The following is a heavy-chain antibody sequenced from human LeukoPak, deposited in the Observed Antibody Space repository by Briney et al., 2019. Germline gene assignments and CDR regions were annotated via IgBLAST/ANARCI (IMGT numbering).Heavy chain of an antibody. V-gene: IGHV4-31*03. J-gene: IGHJ4*02. CDR3: ARGIGSSWYAYYFDY. D-gene: IGHD6-13*01. Sequence: PSQTLSLTCTVSDGSISSGGYYWSWIRQHPGKGLEWIGYIHYSGSTYYNPSLKSRVTISVDTSKNQFSLKLSSVTAADTAVYYCARGIGSSWYAYYFDYWGQGTLVTVSS. CDR1: DGSISSGGYY. CDR2: IHYSGST.